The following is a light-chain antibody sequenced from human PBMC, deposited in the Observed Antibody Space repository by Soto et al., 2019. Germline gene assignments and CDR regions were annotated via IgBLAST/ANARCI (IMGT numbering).Light chain of an antibody. V-gene: IGKV1-5*01. J-gene: IGKJ1*01. Sequence: DIQMTQSPSTLSASAGDTVTITCRASQSISTWLAWYQQKAGKAPKLLIFDASSLQRGVPSRFSGSGSGTEFTLTISSLQPDDFATYYCQQYDSYSWTFGQGTKVDI. CDR1: QSISTW. CDR3: QQYDSYSWT. CDR2: DAS.